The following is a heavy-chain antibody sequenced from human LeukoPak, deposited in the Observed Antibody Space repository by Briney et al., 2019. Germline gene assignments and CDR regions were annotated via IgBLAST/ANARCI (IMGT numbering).Heavy chain of an antibody. J-gene: IGHJ4*02. D-gene: IGHD5-12*01. CDR3: AREGRDGYNYGSSFDY. CDR1: GYTFTSYD. CDR2: MNPNSGNT. Sequence: ASVKVSCKASGYTFTSYDINWVRQATGQGLEWMGWMNPNSGNTGYAQKFQGRVTMTRNTSISTAYMELSSLRSEDTAVYYCAREGRDGYNYGSSFDYWGQGTPVTVSS. V-gene: IGHV1-8*01.